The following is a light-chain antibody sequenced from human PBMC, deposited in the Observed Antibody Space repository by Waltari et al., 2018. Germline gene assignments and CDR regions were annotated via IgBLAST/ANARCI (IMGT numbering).Light chain of an antibody. CDR1: QSISSY. CDR3: QQSYSAPFT. CDR2: AAS. Sequence: DIQMTQSPSSLSASVGDRVTITCRASQSISSYLNWYQQKPEKAPNLLIYAASSLQSGVPSRLSGSGSGTDFTLSISSLQPEDFATYYCQQSYSAPFTFGPGTKVDIK. V-gene: IGKV1-39*01. J-gene: IGKJ3*01.